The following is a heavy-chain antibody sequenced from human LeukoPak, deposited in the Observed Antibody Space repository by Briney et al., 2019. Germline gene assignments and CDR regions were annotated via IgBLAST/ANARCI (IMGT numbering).Heavy chain of an antibody. CDR1: GYTFTTYY. D-gene: IGHD3-22*01. J-gene: IGHJ5*02. Sequence: ASVKVSCKASGYTFTTYYMHWVRQAPGQGLEWMGIINPSGGSTTYAQKFQGRVTMTSDTSTRTVYLGLSSLRSEDTAVYYCARGDYFDSSGYYGRFDPWGQGTLVTVSS. CDR2: INPSGGST. CDR3: ARGDYFDSSGYYGRFDP. V-gene: IGHV1-46*01.